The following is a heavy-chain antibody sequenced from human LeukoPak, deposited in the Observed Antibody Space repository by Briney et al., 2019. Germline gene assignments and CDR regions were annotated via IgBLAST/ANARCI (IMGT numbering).Heavy chain of an antibody. D-gene: IGHD4/OR15-4a*01. CDR2: IKQDGSQT. V-gene: IGHV3-7*01. J-gene: IGHJ4*02. CDR1: GFTFSSYW. CDR3: ARANNYFDY. Sequence: GGSLRLSCAASGFTFSSYWMSWVRQAPGNGLEWVASIKQDGSQTLYLDSMKGRLTISRDNAKNSLYLQMNSLRAEDTAVYYCARANNYFDYWGQGTLVTVSS.